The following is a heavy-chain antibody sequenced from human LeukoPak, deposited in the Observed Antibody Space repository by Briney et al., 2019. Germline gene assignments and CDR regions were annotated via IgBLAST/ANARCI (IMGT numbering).Heavy chain of an antibody. CDR3: ARGGYSGTEKPNDY. V-gene: IGHV1-2*02. J-gene: IGHJ4*02. D-gene: IGHD1-26*01. Sequence: ASVNLSCNASGYTFSGYYLHWVRQAPGQGLEWGGWINPNSGGTYYAQNFQGRVTMTRDTSITTAYMELSRLRSDDTAVYYCARGGYSGTEKPNDYWGQGTLVTVSS. CDR2: INPNSGGT. CDR1: GYTFSGYY.